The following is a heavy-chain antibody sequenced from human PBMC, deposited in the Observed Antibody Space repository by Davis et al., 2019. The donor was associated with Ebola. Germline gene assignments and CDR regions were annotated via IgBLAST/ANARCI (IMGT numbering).Heavy chain of an antibody. J-gene: IGHJ4*02. V-gene: IGHV5-51*01. CDR1: GYSFTTYW. D-gene: IGHD1-26*01. CDR2: IFPGDSDT. Sequence: GESLKISCKASGYSFTTYWIVWVRQMPGKGLECMGIIFPGDSDTRYSPSFQGQVTISADKSISTAYLQWSSLKASDTAIYYCAREAVGATLLEYYFDYWGQGTLVTVSS. CDR3: AREAVGATLLEYYFDY.